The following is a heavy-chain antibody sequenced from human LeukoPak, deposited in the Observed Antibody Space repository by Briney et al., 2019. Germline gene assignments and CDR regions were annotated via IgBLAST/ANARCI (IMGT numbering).Heavy chain of an antibody. Sequence: SETLSLTCTVSGGSISSSSYYWGWIRQPPGKGLEWIGSIYYSGSTYYNPSLKSRDTISVDTSKNQFSLKLSSVTAADTAVYYCARAGCSSTSCYENWFDPWGQGTLVTVSS. CDR1: GGSISSSSYY. V-gene: IGHV4-39*01. CDR2: IYYSGST. CDR3: ARAGCSSTSCYENWFDP. J-gene: IGHJ5*02. D-gene: IGHD2-2*01.